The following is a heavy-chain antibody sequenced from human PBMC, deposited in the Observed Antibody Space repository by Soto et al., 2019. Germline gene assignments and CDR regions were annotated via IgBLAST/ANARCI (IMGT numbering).Heavy chain of an antibody. CDR3: ARESEQLAPFDY. V-gene: IGHV1-18*01. J-gene: IGHJ4*02. Sequence: ASVKVSFKASGYTFTGYGISWVLQAPGQGLEWMGWISAYNGNTNYAQKLQGRVTMTTDTSTSTAYMELRSLRSDDTAVYYCARESEQLAPFDYWGQGTLVTVSS. CDR2: ISAYNGNT. CDR1: GYTFTGYG. D-gene: IGHD6-6*01.